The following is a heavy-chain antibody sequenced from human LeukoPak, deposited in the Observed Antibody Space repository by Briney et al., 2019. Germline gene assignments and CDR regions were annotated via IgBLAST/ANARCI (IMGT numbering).Heavy chain of an antibody. J-gene: IGHJ4*02. Sequence: GASVKVSCKASGYTFTGYYMHWVRQAPGQGLEWMGRIIPILGIANYAQKFQGRVTITADKSTSTAYMELSSLRSEDTAVHYCARDPDYYDSSGHSWAGELAHWGQGTLVTVSS. CDR3: ARDPDYYDSSGHSWAGELAH. CDR2: IIPILGIA. D-gene: IGHD3-22*01. V-gene: IGHV1-69*04. CDR1: GYTFTGYY.